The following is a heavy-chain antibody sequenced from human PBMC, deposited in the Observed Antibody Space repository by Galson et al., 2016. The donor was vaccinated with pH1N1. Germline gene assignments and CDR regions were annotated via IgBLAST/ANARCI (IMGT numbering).Heavy chain of an antibody. Sequence: ETLSLTCSVSGGPISSSSYSWAWIRQPPGKGLEWIGSIYSSGSTYYNPPLKSRVTISMDTSKNQFFLKLSSVTAADTAVYYCANSLKYWGQGTVVTVSS. CDR2: IYSSGST. D-gene: IGHD2-15*01. CDR3: ANSLKY. J-gene: IGHJ4*02. V-gene: IGHV4-39*07. CDR1: GGPISSSSYS.